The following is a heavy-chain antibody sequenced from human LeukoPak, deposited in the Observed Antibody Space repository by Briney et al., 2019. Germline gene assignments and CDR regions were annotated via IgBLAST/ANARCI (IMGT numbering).Heavy chain of an antibody. CDR2: IYYTGVT. D-gene: IGHD4-17*01. V-gene: IGHV4-59*03. CDR1: GGSIRSYY. CDR3: ATSGATTVTTWGGSWFGP. Sequence: PSETLSLTCTVSGGSIRSYYWSWIRQPPGKGLEWIGYIYYTGVTNYSPSLKSRVTISADTSKNQFSLNLSSVTAADTAVYYCATSGATTVTTWGGSWFGPWGQGTLVTVSS. J-gene: IGHJ5*02.